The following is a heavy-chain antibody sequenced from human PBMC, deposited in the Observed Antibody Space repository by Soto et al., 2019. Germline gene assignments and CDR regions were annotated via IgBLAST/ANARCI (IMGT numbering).Heavy chain of an antibody. D-gene: IGHD2-2*01. V-gene: IGHV1-69*13. CDR1: GGTFSSYA. J-gene: IGHJ6*02. CDR3: ASKDIVVVQAALLDYGMDV. Sequence: GASVKVSCKASGGTFSSYAISWVRQAPGQGLEWMGGIIPIFGTANYAQKFQGRVTITADESTSTAYMELSSLRSEDTAVYYCASKDIVVVQAALLDYGMDVWGHVTTVTL. CDR2: IIPIFGTA.